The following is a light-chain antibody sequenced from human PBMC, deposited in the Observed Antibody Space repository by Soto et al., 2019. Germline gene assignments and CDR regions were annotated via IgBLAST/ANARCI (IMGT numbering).Light chain of an antibody. V-gene: IGKV1-27*01. CDR2: GAS. CDR1: QGINNY. Sequence: IQMTQSPSSLSASVGDRVTITCRASQGINNYLAWYQQKPGRVPQLLIYGASTLHSGVPSRFSGSGSGTDFTLSISTLQPEDVATYFCEHYFGAPWAFGQATKVDIK. J-gene: IGKJ1*01. CDR3: EHYFGAPWA.